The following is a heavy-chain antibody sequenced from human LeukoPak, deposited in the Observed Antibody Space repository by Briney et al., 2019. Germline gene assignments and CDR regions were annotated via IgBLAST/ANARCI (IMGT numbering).Heavy chain of an antibody. V-gene: IGHV5-51*01. D-gene: IGHD6-13*01. CDR2: IYPADSDS. CDR1: GYSFTSYW. Sequence: GESLEISCKGSGYSFTSYWIGWVRPMPGRGLEWMGIIYPADSDSRYSPSFQGQVTISADKSISTAYLQWSSLRASDTAMYYCARLLAAAGRGYFDYWGQGTLVTVSS. J-gene: IGHJ4*02. CDR3: ARLLAAAGRGYFDY.